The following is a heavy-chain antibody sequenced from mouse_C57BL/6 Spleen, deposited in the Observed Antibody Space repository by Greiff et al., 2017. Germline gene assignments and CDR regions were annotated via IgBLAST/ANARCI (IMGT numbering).Heavy chain of an antibody. CDR1: GFTFSDYG. Sequence: VQLKESGGGLVKPGGSLKLSCAASGFTFSDYGMHWVRQAPEKGLEWVAYISSGSSTIYYADTVKGRFTISRDNAKNTLFLQMTSLRSEDTAMYYCARDYGNYVDAMDYWGQGTSVTVSS. V-gene: IGHV5-17*01. CDR2: ISSGSSTI. J-gene: IGHJ4*01. CDR3: ARDYGNYVDAMDY. D-gene: IGHD2-1*01.